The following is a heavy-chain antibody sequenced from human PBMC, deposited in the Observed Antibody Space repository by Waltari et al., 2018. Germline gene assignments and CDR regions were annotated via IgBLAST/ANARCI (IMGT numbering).Heavy chain of an antibody. CDR1: GYTLTPHH. J-gene: IGHJ4*02. D-gene: IGHD1-1*01. V-gene: IGHV1-2*02. Sequence: QVHLVQSGAAVKQPGASVSVSCKTSGYTLTPHHLHWVRQAPGQGLEWMAWINSNTGDSQSAQTFEGRVTVTRDTSLTTAYLELSGLRSDDTALYYCARETLPGNKIIDYWGQGTLVTVSS. CDR2: INSNTGDS. CDR3: ARETLPGNKIIDY.